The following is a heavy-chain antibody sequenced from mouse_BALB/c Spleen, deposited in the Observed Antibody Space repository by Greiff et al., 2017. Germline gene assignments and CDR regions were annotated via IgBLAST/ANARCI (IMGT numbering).Heavy chain of an antibody. Sequence: VKLQQPGAELVRPGASVKLSCKASGYTFTSYWINWVKQRPGQGLEWIGNIYPSDSYTNYNQKFKDKATLTVDKSSSTAYMQLSSPTSEDSAVYYCTSGDYDGVPYFDYWGQGTTLTVSS. CDR2: IYPSDSYT. D-gene: IGHD2-4*01. CDR1: GYTFTSYW. V-gene: IGHV1-69*02. J-gene: IGHJ2*01. CDR3: TSGDYDGVPYFDY.